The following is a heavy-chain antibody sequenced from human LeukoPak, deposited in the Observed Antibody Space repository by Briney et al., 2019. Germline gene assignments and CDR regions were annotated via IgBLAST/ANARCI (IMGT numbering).Heavy chain of an antibody. CDR3: AHCSGGSCY. V-gene: IGHV4-61*01. CDR1: GGXVSSDTYY. D-gene: IGHD2-15*01. Sequence: SETLSLTCTVSGGXVSSDTYYWSWIRQAPGKGLEWVGYMYPSGSTHYSTSLRSRVTISVDTSKNRFSLKLSSVTAADTAVYFCAHCSGGSCYWGQGTLVTVSS. J-gene: IGHJ4*02. CDR2: MYPSGST.